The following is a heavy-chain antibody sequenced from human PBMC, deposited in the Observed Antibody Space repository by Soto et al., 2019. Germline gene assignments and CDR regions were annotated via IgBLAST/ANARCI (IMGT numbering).Heavy chain of an antibody. CDR2: IIPIFGTA. CDR3: ARGYYDSSGYYHFDY. CDR1: GGTFSSYA. D-gene: IGHD3-22*01. J-gene: IGHJ4*02. V-gene: IGHV1-69*13. Sequence: AVKVSCKASGGTFSSYAISWVRQAPGQGLEWMGGIIPIFGTANYAQKFQGRVTITADESTSTAYMELSSLRSEDTAVYYCARGYYDSSGYYHFDYRGQGTLVTVSS.